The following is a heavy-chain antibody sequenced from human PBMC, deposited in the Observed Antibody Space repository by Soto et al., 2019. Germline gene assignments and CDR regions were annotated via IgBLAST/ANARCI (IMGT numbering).Heavy chain of an antibody. CDR3: ATSIFYYDSSGYEL. CDR2: ITAYNANT. Sequence: QVQLVQSGAEVKKPGASVKVSCKASGYTFTSYGISWVRQAPGQGLEWMGWITAYNANTNYAQKLQGRVTMTTDTSTSTAYMELRRLRSDDTAVYYCATSIFYYDSSGYELWGQGTLVTVSS. J-gene: IGHJ4*02. CDR1: GYTFTSYG. D-gene: IGHD3-22*01. V-gene: IGHV1-18*01.